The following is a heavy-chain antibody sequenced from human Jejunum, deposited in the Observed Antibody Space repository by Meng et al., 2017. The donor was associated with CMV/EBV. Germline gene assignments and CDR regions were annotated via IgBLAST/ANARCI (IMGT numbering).Heavy chain of an antibody. CDR1: SYA. Sequence: SYAMSWVRQAPGKGLGWVSIISSGSTITNYADSAKGRFTISRDNSKNTLYLQMNSLRAEDTAVYYCAKDISFRRLLSGYYYGMDAWGQGTTVTVSS. CDR3: AKDISFRRLLSGYYYGMDA. CDR2: ISSGSTIT. J-gene: IGHJ6*02. D-gene: IGHD6-25*01. V-gene: IGHV3-23*03.